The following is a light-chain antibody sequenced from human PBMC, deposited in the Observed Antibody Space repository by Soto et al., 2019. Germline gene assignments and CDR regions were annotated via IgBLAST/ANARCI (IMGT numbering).Light chain of an antibody. CDR1: QNVSSY. CDR2: DAS. V-gene: IGKV3-11*01. J-gene: IGKJ4*01. CDR3: QQRSNWPRLT. Sequence: EIVLTHSPSTLSLSPGERATLSCRASQNVSSYLAWYQQKPGQAPRLLIYDASNRAIAIPARFSGSGSGTDFTLTISSLQPEDFAVSFCQQRSNWPRLTLGGGTTV.